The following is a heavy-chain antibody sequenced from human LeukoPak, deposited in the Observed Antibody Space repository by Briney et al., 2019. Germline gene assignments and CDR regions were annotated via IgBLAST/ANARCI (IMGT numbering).Heavy chain of an antibody. CDR2: IIPILGIA. CDR3: ARGSSPTYYDSSGYYLY. Sequence: ASVMVSCKASGGTFSSYAISWVRQAPGQGLEWMGRIIPILGIANYAQKFQGRVTITADKSTSTAYMELSSLRSEDTAVYYCARGSSPTYYDSSGYYLYWGQGTLVTVSS. CDR1: GGTFSSYA. J-gene: IGHJ4*02. V-gene: IGHV1-69*04. D-gene: IGHD3-22*01.